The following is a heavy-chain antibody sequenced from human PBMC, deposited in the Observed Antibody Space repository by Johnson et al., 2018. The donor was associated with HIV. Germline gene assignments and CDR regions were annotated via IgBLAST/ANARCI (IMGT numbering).Heavy chain of an antibody. V-gene: IGHV3-9*01. CDR1: GFTFDDYA. Sequence: VQLVESGGGVVRPGGSLRLSCAASGFTFDDYAMHWVRQAPGKGLEWVSGISWNSGSIGYADSVKGRFPISRDNAKNSLYLQMNILRAEDTALYYCAKDMVLYGDGGAFDIWGQGTMVTVSS. CDR2: ISWNSGSI. CDR3: AKDMVLYGDGGAFDI. J-gene: IGHJ3*02. D-gene: IGHD4-17*01.